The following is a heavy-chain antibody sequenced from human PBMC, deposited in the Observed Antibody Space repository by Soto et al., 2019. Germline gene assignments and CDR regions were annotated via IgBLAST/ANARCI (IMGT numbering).Heavy chain of an antibody. J-gene: IGHJ6*02. V-gene: IGHV1-69*01. Sequence: QVQLVQSGAEVKKPGSSVKVSCKASGGTFSSYAISWVRQAPGQGLEWMGGIIPIFGTANYAQKFQGRVTITADESTSTAYMELSSLRSEDTAVYYCARDSLRYNWNDGDYYYYGMDVWGQGTTVTVSS. CDR3: ARDSLRYNWNDGDYYYYGMDV. CDR1: GGTFSSYA. CDR2: IIPIFGTA. D-gene: IGHD1-1*01.